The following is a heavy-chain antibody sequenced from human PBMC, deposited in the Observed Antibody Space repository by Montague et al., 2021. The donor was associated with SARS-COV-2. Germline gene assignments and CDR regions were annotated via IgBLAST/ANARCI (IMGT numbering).Heavy chain of an antibody. V-gene: IGHV3-23*01. D-gene: IGHD3-16*01. CDR3: AKGEVPYEYRDYFDY. CDR2: IRCSGGST. CDR1: GFTFSSYA. J-gene: IGHJ4*02. Sequence: SLRLSCAASGFTFSSYAMSWVRQAPGKGLEWVSAIRCSGGSTYYADSVKGRFTISRDNSKNTLYLQMHSLRAEDTAVYYCAKGEVPYEYRDYFDYWGQGTLVTVSS.